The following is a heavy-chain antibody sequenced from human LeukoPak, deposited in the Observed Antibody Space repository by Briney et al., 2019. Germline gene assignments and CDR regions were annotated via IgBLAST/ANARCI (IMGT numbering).Heavy chain of an antibody. Sequence: GGSLRLSCAASGFTFSSYGMHWVRQAPGKGLEWVAVISYDGSNKYYADSVKGRFTISRDNSKNTLYLQMNSLRAEDTAVYYCARDKGIAATWRNWFDPWGQGTLVTVSS. CDR1: GFTFSSYG. J-gene: IGHJ5*02. V-gene: IGHV3-30*03. CDR2: ISYDGSNK. D-gene: IGHD6-13*01. CDR3: ARDKGIAATWRNWFDP.